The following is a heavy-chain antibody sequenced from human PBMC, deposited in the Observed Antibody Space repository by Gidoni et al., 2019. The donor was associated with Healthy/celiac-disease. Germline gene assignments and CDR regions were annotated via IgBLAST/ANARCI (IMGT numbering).Heavy chain of an antibody. J-gene: IGHJ4*02. CDR3: ARARYQLLLLDY. D-gene: IGHD2-2*01. CDR2: NPSGGST. Sequence: NPSGGSTSYAQKFQGRVTMTRDTSTSTVYMELSSLRSEDTAVYYCARARYQLLLLDYWGQGTLVTVSS. V-gene: IGHV1-46*03.